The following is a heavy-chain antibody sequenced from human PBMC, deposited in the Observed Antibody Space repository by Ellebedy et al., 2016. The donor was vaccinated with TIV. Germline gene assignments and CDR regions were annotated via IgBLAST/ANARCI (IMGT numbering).Heavy chain of an antibody. J-gene: IGHJ3*02. D-gene: IGHD3-22*01. V-gene: IGHV5-10-1*01. CDR1: GYSFTSYW. CDR3: AIPSMIVVDARVYDAFDI. Sequence: GESLKISXKGSGYSFTSYWISWVRQMPGKGLEWMGRIDPSDSYTNYSPSFQGHVTISADKSISTAYLQWSSLKASDTAMYYCAIPSMIVVDARVYDAFDIWGQGTMVTVSS. CDR2: IDPSDSYT.